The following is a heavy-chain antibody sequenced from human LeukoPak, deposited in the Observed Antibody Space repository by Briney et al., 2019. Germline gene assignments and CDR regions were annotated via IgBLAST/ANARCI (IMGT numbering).Heavy chain of an antibody. D-gene: IGHD2-2*01. V-gene: IGHV3-23*01. Sequence: GGSLRLSCTASGFTLSSYEMSWIRQAPGKGLEWVSSIDYSGGSTYYADSVKGRFTISRDNSKNTLYLQMNSLRAEDTAVYYCAKDLFACSSTSCYSQSHWGQGTLVTVSS. J-gene: IGHJ4*02. CDR3: AKDLFACSSTSCYSQSH. CDR2: IDYSGGST. CDR1: GFTLSSYE.